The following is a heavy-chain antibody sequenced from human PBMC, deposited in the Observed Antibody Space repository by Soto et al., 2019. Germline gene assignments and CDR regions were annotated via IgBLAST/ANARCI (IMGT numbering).Heavy chain of an antibody. CDR1: GGTFSSYA. D-gene: IGHD2-2*01. J-gene: IGHJ3*02. V-gene: IGHV1-69*13. CDR2: IIPIFGTA. Sequence: GASVKVSCKASGGTFSSYAISWVRQAPGQGLEWMGGIIPIFGTANYAQKFQGRVTITADESTSTAYMELSSLRSEDTAVYYCAGRRYCSSTSCHAFDIWGQGTMVTVSS. CDR3: AGRRYCSSTSCHAFDI.